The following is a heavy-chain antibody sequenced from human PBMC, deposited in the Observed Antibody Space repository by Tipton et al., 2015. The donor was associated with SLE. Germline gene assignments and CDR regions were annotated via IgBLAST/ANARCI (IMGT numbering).Heavy chain of an antibody. J-gene: IGHJ6*04. CDR3: ARLRGAGPGGHMDV. Sequence: SLRLSCAASGFTFSSYAMHWVRQAPGKGLEWVGVMSKDGDIQHYADPVKGRFTISRDNSKNTVHLQMNSLRAEDTAVYYCARLRGAGPGGHMDVWGKGTTVTVSS. CDR2: MSKDGDIQ. D-gene: IGHD2-15*01. CDR1: GFTFSSYA. V-gene: IGHV3-30*04.